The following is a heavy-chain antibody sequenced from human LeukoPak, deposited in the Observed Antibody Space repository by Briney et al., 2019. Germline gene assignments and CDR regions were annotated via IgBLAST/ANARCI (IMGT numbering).Heavy chain of an antibody. V-gene: IGHV3-48*03. CDR3: ARLTDYGGNSDYFDY. J-gene: IGHJ4*02. Sequence: GGSMRLSCIASGFTFSSYEMNWVRQAPGKGLEWVSYISSSGSTIYYADSVKGRFTSSRDNAKNSLYLQMNSLRAEDTAVYYCARLTDYGGNSDYFDYWGQGTLVTVPS. CDR1: GFTFSSYE. CDR2: ISSSGSTI. D-gene: IGHD4-23*01.